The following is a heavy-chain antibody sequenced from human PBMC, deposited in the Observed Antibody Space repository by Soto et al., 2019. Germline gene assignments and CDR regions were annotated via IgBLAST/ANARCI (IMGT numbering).Heavy chain of an antibody. CDR3: ATSQKGYNWNYFDH. V-gene: IGHV4-39*01. J-gene: IGHJ4*02. CDR2: VFYTGFT. D-gene: IGHD1-20*01. Sequence: PSEILSLTCAVSGASISGSYYYWAWLRQSPGKGPELIGSVFYTGFTSYNPSLESRVSVSVDTSKSQFSLKLSAVTAADTAVYYCATSQKGYNWNYFDHWGQGALVTVSS. CDR1: GASISGSYYY.